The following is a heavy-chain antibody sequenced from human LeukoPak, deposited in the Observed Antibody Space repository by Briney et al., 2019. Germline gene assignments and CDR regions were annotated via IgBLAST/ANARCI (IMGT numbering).Heavy chain of an antibody. CDR1: GFTFSSYA. D-gene: IGHD2-2*01. Sequence: SGGSLRLSCAASGFTFSSYAMSWVRQAPGRGLEWVSAISGNADSTYYADSVKGRFTISRDNSKNTLSLQMNSLRAEDTAVYYCAKNTFYRNSASCYLHYWGQGTLVTVSS. CDR3: AKNTFYRNSASCYLHY. J-gene: IGHJ4*02. CDR2: ISGNADST. V-gene: IGHV3-23*01.